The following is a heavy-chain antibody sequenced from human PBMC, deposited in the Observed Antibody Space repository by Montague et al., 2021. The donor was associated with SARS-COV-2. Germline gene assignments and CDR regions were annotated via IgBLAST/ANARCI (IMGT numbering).Heavy chain of an antibody. J-gene: IGHJ4*02. CDR2: FYHAGST. D-gene: IGHD3-9*01. CDR1: GVSISRCSYY. Sequence: SETLSLTCTVSGVSISRCSYYWGWIRPPPGKGLVWVVIFYHAGSTYYNPSLRSRVTIVVDTSNSHFSLKLTSVTAADTAVYYCARQLRCFDGRADYWGQGTLVSVSS. V-gene: IGHV4-39*02. CDR3: ARQLRCFDGRADY.